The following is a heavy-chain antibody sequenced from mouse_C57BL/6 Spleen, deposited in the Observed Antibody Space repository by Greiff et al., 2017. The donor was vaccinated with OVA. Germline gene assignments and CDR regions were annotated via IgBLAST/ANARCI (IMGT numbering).Heavy chain of an antibody. Sequence: VQLQESGAELVKPGASVKMSCKASGYTFTSYWITWVKQRPGQGLEWIGDIYPGSGSTNYNEKFKSKATLTVDTSSSTAYMQLSSLTSEDSAVYYCASDYYGSLDYWGQGTTLTVSS. V-gene: IGHV1-55*01. CDR1: GYTFTSYW. J-gene: IGHJ2*01. CDR3: ASDYYGSLDY. CDR2: IYPGSGST. D-gene: IGHD1-1*01.